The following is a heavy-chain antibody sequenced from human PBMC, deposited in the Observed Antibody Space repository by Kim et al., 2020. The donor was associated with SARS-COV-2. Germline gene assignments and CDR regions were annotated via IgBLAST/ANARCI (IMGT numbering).Heavy chain of an antibody. CDR1: GFTFSDYY. CDR3: ARGSYYYYYMDV. J-gene: IGHJ6*03. CDR2: INSRGDTL. V-gene: IGHV3-11*01. Sequence: GGSLRLSFAASGFTFSDYYMSWIRQAPGKGLEWVSYINSRGDTLYYADFVKGRFTISRDNAKNSLYLQMNSLAVEDTAMYYCARGSYYYYYMDVWGKAT.